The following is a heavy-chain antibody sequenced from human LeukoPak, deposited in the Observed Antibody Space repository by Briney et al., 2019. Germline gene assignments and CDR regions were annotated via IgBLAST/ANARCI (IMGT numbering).Heavy chain of an antibody. CDR2: INWSRTTM. J-gene: IGHJ4*02. Sequence: GGSLRLSCAASGFTFDDYAMHWVRQIPGKGLEWVAGINWSRTTMDYAHSVKGRFTISRDINSLYLRMKSLRTEDTGLYFCVKDREEVVIRYYFDFWGQGTQVTVSS. CDR3: VKDREEVVIRYYFDF. V-gene: IGHV3-9*01. D-gene: IGHD3-22*01. CDR1: GFTFDDYA.